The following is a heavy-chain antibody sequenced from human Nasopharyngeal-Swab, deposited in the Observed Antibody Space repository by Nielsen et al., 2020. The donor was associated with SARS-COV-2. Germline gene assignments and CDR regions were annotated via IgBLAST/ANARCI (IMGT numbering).Heavy chain of an antibody. CDR2: INPDGSEM. D-gene: IGHD2-2*01. V-gene: IGHV3-7*03. CDR3: AHYASAVY. Sequence: GESLKISCADSGFNFNTSWMTWVRQAPGKGLEWVANINPDGSEMQYVDSVKGRFTISRDNAENSLYLHMNSLRGDDTAVYYCAHYASAVYWGQGTLVTVSS. CDR1: GFNFNTSW. J-gene: IGHJ4*02.